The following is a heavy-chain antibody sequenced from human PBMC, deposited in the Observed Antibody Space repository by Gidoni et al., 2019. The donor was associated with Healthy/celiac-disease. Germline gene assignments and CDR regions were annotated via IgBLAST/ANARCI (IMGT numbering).Heavy chain of an antibody. CDR1: GCSISSSSYY. CDR2: IYYSGST. CDR3: ARHLGTHYYDSSGYFDY. Sequence: QLQLQESGPGLVKPSETLSLTCTVSGCSISSSSYYWGWIRQPPGKGLEWIGSIYYSGSTYYNPSLKSRVTISVDTSKNQFSLKLSSVTAADTAVYYCARHLGTHYYDSSGYFDYWGQGTLVTVSS. D-gene: IGHD3-22*01. J-gene: IGHJ4*02. V-gene: IGHV4-39*01.